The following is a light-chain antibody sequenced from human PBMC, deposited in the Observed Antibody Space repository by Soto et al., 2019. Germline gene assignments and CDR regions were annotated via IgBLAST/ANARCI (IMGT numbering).Light chain of an antibody. CDR3: QSYDSSLSGWGV. Sequence: QSVLTQPPSVSGAPGQRVTISCTGSSSNIGAHYDVHWYQQLPGTAPKLLIYGSSNRPSGVPDRFSGSKSGTSASLAITGLQAEDEADYYCQSYDSSLSGWGVFGGGTKLTVL. V-gene: IGLV1-40*01. CDR2: GSS. J-gene: IGLJ2*01. CDR1: SSNIGAHYD.